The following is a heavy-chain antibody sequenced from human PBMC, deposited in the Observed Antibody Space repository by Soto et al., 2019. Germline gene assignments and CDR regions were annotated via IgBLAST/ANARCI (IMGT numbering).Heavy chain of an antibody. V-gene: IGHV1-69*13. D-gene: IGHD2-15*01. CDR2: IIPIFGTA. Sequence: SVKVSCKASGGTFSSYAISWVRQAPGQGLEWMGGIIPIFGTANYAQKFQGRVTITADESTSTAYMELSSLRSEDTAVYYCAWCRPEAATLGIVWFDSWGQGTQVTVSS. J-gene: IGHJ5*01. CDR3: AWCRPEAATLGIVWFDS. CDR1: GGTFSSYA.